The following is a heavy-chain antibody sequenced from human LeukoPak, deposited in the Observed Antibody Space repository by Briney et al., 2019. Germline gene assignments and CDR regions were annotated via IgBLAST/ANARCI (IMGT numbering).Heavy chain of an antibody. D-gene: IGHD3-10*01. CDR1: GFTFSSYW. J-gene: IGHJ3*02. CDR2: INSDGSST. CDR3: STGSGHAFDI. Sequence: GGSLRLSCAASGFTFSSYWMHWVRQVPGKGLVWVSRINSDGSSTSYADSVKGRFTISRDNAKHTLYVQMNSLRAEDTAVYYCSTGSGHAFDILGRGTMVNVSS. V-gene: IGHV3-74*01.